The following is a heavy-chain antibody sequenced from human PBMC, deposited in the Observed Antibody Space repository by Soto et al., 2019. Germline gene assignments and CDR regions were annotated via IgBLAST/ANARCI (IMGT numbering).Heavy chain of an antibody. Sequence: SETLSLTCTVSGGSISSSSYYWGWIRQPPGKGLEWIGSIYYSGSTYYNPSLKSRVTISVDTSKNQFSLKLSSVTAADTAVYYCAREGLKMATIDFDYWGQGALVTVSS. CDR2: IYYSGST. V-gene: IGHV4-39*01. CDR3: AREGLKMATIDFDY. J-gene: IGHJ4*02. D-gene: IGHD5-12*01. CDR1: GGSISSSSYY.